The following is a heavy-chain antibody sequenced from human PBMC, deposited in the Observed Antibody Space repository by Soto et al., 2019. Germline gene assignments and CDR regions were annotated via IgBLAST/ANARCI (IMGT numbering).Heavy chain of an antibody. D-gene: IGHD6-19*01. CDR1: GFTFSGSA. CDR2: IRSKANSYAT. J-gene: IGHJ5*02. V-gene: IGHV3-73*02. Sequence: EVQLVESGGGLVQPGGSLKLSCAASGFTFSGSAMHWVRQASGKGLEWVGRIRSKANSYATAYAASVKGRFTISRDDSKNKAYLEMNRPKTEDKAVYFRNRPPGIAVAGPPFRPRGQGTLVTVPS. CDR3: NRPPGIAVAGPPFRP.